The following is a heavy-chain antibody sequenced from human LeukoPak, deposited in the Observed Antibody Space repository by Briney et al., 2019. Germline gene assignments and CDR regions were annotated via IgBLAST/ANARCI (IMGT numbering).Heavy chain of an antibody. Sequence: PGGSLRLSCAVSGFTISDYYMDWVRQAPGKGLEWIGRISTSGSTNYNPSLKSRLTMSVDTSKNQFSLKLTSVTAADTAVYYCARASYSGSFHYFDYWGQGTLVTVSS. V-gene: IGHV4-4*07. CDR1: GFTISDYY. D-gene: IGHD1-26*01. J-gene: IGHJ4*02. CDR2: ISTSGST. CDR3: ARASYSGSFHYFDY.